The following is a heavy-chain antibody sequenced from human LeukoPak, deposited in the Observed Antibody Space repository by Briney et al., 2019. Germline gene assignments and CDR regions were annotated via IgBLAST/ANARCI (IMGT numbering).Heavy chain of an antibody. V-gene: IGHV2-5*01. J-gene: IGHJ5*02. D-gene: IGHD4-17*01. CDR2: VDWNDDK. CDR1: GVPLGTPGVG. CDR3: THIKDYGDSLNWFDP. Sequence: SGPTHFKPPPPLTLTLPFAGVPLGTPGVGGGWVRQPQGKALEWLPLVDWNDDKRYTPSLKTSLTITKDTSKNQVVLTMTNMDPVDAGTYYCTHIKDYGDSLNWFDPWGQGTLVSVSS.